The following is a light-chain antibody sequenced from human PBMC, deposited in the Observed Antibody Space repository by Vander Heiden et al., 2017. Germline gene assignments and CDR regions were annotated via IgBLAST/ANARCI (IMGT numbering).Light chain of an antibody. CDR3: LLYYGGAQHWV. V-gene: IGLV7-43*01. Sequence: QTVVTQEPSLTVSPGGTVTLTCASRTGPVTTGYYPNWFQQKPGQAPRALISSTSNKHSWTPARFSGSRLGGKAALTLSSVQPEDEAEYYCLLYYGGAQHWVFGGGTRLTVL. J-gene: IGLJ3*02. CDR2: STS. CDR1: TGPVTTGYY.